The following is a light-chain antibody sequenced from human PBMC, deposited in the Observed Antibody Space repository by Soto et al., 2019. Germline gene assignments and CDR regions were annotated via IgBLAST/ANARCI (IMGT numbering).Light chain of an antibody. CDR2: SNN. CDR3: AAWDDSLNDYV. CDR1: SSNIGRNT. J-gene: IGLJ1*01. Sequence: QSVLTQPPSASGTPGQRVTVSCSGSSSNIGRNTLNCYQQLPGTAPKLLIHSNNQRPSGVPDRFSGSKSGTSASLAISGLQSEDEADYYCAAWDDSLNDYVFGTGTKLTVL. V-gene: IGLV1-44*01.